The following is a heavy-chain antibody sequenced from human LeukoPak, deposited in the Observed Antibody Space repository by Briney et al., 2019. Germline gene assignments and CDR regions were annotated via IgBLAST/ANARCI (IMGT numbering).Heavy chain of an antibody. J-gene: IGHJ3*02. D-gene: IGHD7-27*01. CDR2: IKQDGSEK. CDR1: GFTFSSYW. CDR3: ARGNWDDAFDI. V-gene: IGHV3-7*01. Sequence: PGGSLRLSCAASGFTFSSYWMRWVRQAPGKGLEWVANIKQDGSEKYYVDSVKGRFTISRDNAKNSLYLQMNSLRAEDTAVYYCARGNWDDAFDIWGQGTMVTVSS.